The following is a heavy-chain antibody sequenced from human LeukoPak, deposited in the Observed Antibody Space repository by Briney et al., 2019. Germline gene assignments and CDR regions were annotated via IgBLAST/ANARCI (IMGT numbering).Heavy chain of an antibody. CDR1: GGTFSSYT. D-gene: IGHD2-15*01. V-gene: IGHV1-69*02. J-gene: IGHJ4*02. Sequence: SSVKVSCKASGGTFSSYTISWVRQAPGQGLEWMGRIIPILGIANYAQKFQGRVTITADKSTSTAYMELSSLRSEDTAVYYCASRAGYGSGIYDYWGQGTLVTVSS. CDR3: ASRAGYGSGIYDY. CDR2: IIPILGIA.